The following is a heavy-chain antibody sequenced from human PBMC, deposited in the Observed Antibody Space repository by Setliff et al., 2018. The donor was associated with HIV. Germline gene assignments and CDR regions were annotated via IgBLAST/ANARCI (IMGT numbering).Heavy chain of an antibody. J-gene: IGHJ6*03. CDR1: GYTVTRYS. CDR3: ARGIQPFYYYYMDV. D-gene: IGHD2-2*01. CDR2: IDPSGGST. V-gene: IGHV1-46*01. Sequence: ASVKVSCKASGYTVTRYSMHWVRQAPGQGLEWMGIIDPSGGSTNYAQKFRGRVTMTRDTFTSTVYMELSSLRSEDTAVYYCARGIQPFYYYYMDVWGKGTTVTVSS.